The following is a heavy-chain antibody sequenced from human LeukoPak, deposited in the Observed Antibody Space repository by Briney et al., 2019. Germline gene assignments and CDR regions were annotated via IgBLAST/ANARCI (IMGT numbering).Heavy chain of an antibody. D-gene: IGHD3-10*01. CDR1: GYTFTGYY. CDR2: INPNSGGT. J-gene: IGHJ5*02. CDR3: ARESRMVRGVIITGWFDP. Sequence: ASVKVSCKASGYTFTGYYMHWVRQAPGQGLEWMGWINPNSGGTNYAQKFQGRVTMTRDTSISTAYMELSGLRSDDTAVYYCARESRMVRGVIITGWFDPWGQGTLVTVSS. V-gene: IGHV1-2*02.